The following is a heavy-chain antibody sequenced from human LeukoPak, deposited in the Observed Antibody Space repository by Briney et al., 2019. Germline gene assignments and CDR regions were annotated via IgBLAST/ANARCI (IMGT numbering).Heavy chain of an antibody. CDR2: IYSGGST. CDR3: ARGVIGYQLPNSLDAFDI. D-gene: IGHD2-2*01. V-gene: IGHV3-53*01. CDR1: GFTVSSNY. J-gene: IGHJ3*02. Sequence: GGSLRLSCAASGFTVSSNYMSWVRQAPGKGLEWVSVIYSGGSTYYADSVKGRFTISRDNSKNTLYLQMNSLRAEDTAVYYCARGVIGYQLPNSLDAFDIWGQGTMVTVSS.